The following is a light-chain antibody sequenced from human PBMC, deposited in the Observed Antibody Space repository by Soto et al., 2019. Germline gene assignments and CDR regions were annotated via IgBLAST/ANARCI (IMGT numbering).Light chain of an antibody. V-gene: IGKV1-33*01. CDR3: QQYDNIPSYSPIT. Sequence: DIQMTQSPSSLSASVGDRVTITCQASQDISNYLNWYQQKPGKAPKLLIYDASNLETGVPSRFSGSGSGTDFTFTISSLQPEDIATYYCQQYDNIPSYSPITFGGGTKVEIK. CDR1: QDISNY. J-gene: IGKJ4*01. CDR2: DAS.